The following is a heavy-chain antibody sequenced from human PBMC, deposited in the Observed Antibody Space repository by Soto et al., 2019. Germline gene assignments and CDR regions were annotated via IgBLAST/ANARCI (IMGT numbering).Heavy chain of an antibody. CDR1: GGTFSSYA. D-gene: IGHD2-2*01. CDR2: IIPISGTA. J-gene: IGHJ6*02. Sequence: QVQLVQSGAEVKKPGSSVKVSCKASGGTFSSYAISWVRQAPGHGLEWMGGIIPISGTANYAQKFQGRVTITADESTSTAYMELSRLRSEDTAVYYCARSQGSSTSLEIYYYYYYGRDVWGQGTTVTVSS. V-gene: IGHV1-69*01. CDR3: ARSQGSSTSLEIYYYYYYGRDV.